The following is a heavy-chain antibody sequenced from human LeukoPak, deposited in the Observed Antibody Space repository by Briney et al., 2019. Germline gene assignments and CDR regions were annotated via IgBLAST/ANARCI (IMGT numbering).Heavy chain of an antibody. D-gene: IGHD4-17*01. CDR1: GGSISSSNW. J-gene: IGHJ6*04. CDR3: ARDLRLRPFYYYYGMDV. V-gene: IGHV4-4*02. Sequence: PSETLSLTCAVSGGSISSSNWWSWVRQPPGKGPEWIGEIYHSGSTNYNPSLKSRVTISVDKSKNQFSLKLSSVTAADTAVYYCARDLRLRPFYYYYGMDVWGKGTTVTVSS. CDR2: IYHSGST.